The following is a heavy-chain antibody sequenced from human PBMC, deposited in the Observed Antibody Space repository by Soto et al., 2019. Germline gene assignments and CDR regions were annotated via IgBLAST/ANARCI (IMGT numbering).Heavy chain of an antibody. V-gene: IGHV3-23*01. J-gene: IGHJ4*02. Sequence: EVQLLESGGGLVQPGGSLRLSCAASGFTFTNYAMSWVRQAPGKGLEWVSGISGSGGAYYTDSVKGRVTISRDNSKNTLYLQMNSLRAEDTAVYYCAKERGEIGLPLFDYWGQGTLVTVSS. CDR1: GFTFTNYA. CDR2: ISGSGGA. CDR3: AKERGEIGLPLFDY.